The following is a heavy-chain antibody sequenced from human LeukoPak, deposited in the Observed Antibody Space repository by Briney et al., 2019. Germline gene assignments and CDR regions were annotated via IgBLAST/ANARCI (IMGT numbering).Heavy chain of an antibody. V-gene: IGHV3-33*01. J-gene: IGHJ4*02. CDR1: GFTFSSYG. Sequence: GGSLRLSCAASGFTFSSYGMQWVRQAPGKGVEWVAVIWYDGSNKYYADSVKGRFTISRDNSKNTLYLQMNSLRAEDTAVYYCAREVLSGYSSGWYRGLDYWGQGTLVTVSS. D-gene: IGHD6-19*01. CDR3: AREVLSGYSSGWYRGLDY. CDR2: IWYDGSNK.